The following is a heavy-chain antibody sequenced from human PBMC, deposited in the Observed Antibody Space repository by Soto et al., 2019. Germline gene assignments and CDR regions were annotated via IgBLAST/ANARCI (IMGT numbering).Heavy chain of an antibody. CDR1: GFTFSSYG. V-gene: IGHV3-30*18. Sequence: PGGALRLSCAASGFTFSSYGMYWVRQAQGKGLEWVAVISYDGSNKYYADSVKGRFTISRDNSKNTLYLQMNSLRAEDTAVYYCAKDIGDIVLVPAAMGYYYYGMDVWGQGTTVTFSS. D-gene: IGHD2-2*01. CDR2: ISYDGSNK. CDR3: AKDIGDIVLVPAAMGYYYYGMDV. J-gene: IGHJ6*02.